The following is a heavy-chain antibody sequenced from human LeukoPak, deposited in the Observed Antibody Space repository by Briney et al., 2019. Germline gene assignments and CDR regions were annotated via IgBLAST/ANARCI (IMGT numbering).Heavy chain of an antibody. J-gene: IGHJ4*02. Sequence: SETLSLTCAVYGGSFSDYYWSWIRQPPGKGLEWIGEINHSRSTNYNTSLKSRVTISVDTSKNQFSLKLSSVTAADKAVYYCAGSIGARLDYWGQGTLVTVSS. CDR2: INHSRST. V-gene: IGHV4-34*01. CDR1: GGSFSDYY. D-gene: IGHD6-6*01. CDR3: AGSIGARLDY.